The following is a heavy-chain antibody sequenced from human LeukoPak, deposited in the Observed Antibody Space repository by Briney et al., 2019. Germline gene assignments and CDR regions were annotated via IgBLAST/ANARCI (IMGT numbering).Heavy chain of an antibody. CDR1: GFTFSSYA. V-gene: IGHV3-23*01. Sequence: GGSLRLSCAASGFTFSSYAMSWVRQAPGKGLEWVSAISGSGGSTYYADSVKGRFTISRDNSKNTLYLQMNSLRAEDTAVYYCAKGRLERVVGATTADYWGQGTLVTVSS. CDR3: AKGRLERVVGATTADY. J-gene: IGHJ4*02. D-gene: IGHD1-26*01. CDR2: ISGSGGST.